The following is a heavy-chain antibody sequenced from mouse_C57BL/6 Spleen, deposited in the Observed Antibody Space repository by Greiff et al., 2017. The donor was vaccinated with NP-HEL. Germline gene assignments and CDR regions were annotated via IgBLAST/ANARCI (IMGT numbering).Heavy chain of an antibody. D-gene: IGHD2-5*01. CDR3: ARGYYSIFDY. CDR1: GYTFTSYW. CDR2: IYPSDSET. V-gene: IGHV1-61*01. J-gene: IGHJ2*01. Sequence: QFQLQQPGAELVRPGSSVKLSCKASGYTFTSYWMDWVKQRPGQGLEWIGNIYPSDSETHYNQKFKDKATLTVDKSSSTAYMQLSSLTSEDSAVYYCARGYYSIFDYWGQGTTLTVSS.